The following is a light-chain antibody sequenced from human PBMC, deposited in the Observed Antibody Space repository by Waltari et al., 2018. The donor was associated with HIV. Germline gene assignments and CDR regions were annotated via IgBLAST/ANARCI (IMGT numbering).Light chain of an antibody. CDR2: KDI. J-gene: IGLJ3*02. Sequence: SYELTQTPSVSVSPGQTARISCSRGALPHKYSSWYGQKPGQAPVLIIYKDIERPSGIPERISGSRSGTGVTLTISDVQAEDEGDYYCQSTDHDGTWVFGGGTKLTVL. CDR3: QSTDHDGTWV. V-gene: IGLV3-25*03. CDR1: ALPHKY.